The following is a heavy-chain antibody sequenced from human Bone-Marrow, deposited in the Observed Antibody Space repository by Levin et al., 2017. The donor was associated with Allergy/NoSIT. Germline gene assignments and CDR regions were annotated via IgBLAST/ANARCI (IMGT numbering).Heavy chain of an antibody. CDR3: ARDRWAVTETGHYFYYGMDV. CDR2: IKQDGSEK. J-gene: IGHJ6*02. D-gene: IGHD6-19*01. CDR1: GFTFRTSW. V-gene: IGHV3-7*01. Sequence: GGSLRLSCATSGFTFRTSWMSWVRQAPGKGLEWVANIKQDGSEKHYVGSVRGRFTISRDNAKNSLFLQMNSLRVEDTAVYYCARDRWAVTETGHYFYYGMDVWGQGTTVTVSS.